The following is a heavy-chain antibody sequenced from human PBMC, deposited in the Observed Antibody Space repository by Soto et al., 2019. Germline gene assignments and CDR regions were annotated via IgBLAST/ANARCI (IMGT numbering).Heavy chain of an antibody. CDR1: GFTFSNYT. V-gene: IGHV3-30*04. CDR2: ISYDEIDK. J-gene: IGHJ4*02. CDR3: AGRSGSSDY. Sequence: QVQLVESGGGVVQPGRSLRLSCAASGFTFSNYTMHWVRQAPGKGLEWAALISYDEIDKYYADAVKGRFTISRDNSKNTLYLQMDSLRAEDTAVYYCAGRSGSSDYWGQGTLVTVSS. D-gene: IGHD3-10*01.